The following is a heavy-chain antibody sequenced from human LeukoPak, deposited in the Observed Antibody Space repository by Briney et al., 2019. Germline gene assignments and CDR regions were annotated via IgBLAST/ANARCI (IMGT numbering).Heavy chain of an antibody. CDR2: ISYDGSNK. CDR3: VKWLYFDY. D-gene: IGHD3-22*01. J-gene: IGHJ4*02. CDR1: GFTFSSYA. Sequence: GRSLRLSCAASGFTFSSYAMHWVRQAPGKGLEWVAVISYDGSNKYYADSVKGRFTISRDNSKNTLYLQMNSLRAEDTAVYYCVKWLYFDYWGQGTLVTVSS. V-gene: IGHV3-30*04.